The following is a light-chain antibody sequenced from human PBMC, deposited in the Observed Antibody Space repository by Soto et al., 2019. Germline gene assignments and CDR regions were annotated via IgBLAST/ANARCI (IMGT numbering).Light chain of an antibody. CDR2: KAS. J-gene: IGKJ2*03. CDR1: LSLVNSDGNSY. Sequence: DVAMTQSPLSLSVTLGQPASISCTSSLSLVNSDGNSYLNWFHQRPGQSPRRLLYKASNRDSGVPDRFIGSGSGTDFALKISRVEAEDVGIYYCMQGRYCPSFGQGTRLEI. V-gene: IGKV2-30*01. CDR3: MQGRYCPS.